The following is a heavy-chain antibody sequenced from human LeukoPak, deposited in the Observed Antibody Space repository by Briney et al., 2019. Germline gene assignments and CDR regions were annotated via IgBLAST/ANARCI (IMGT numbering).Heavy chain of an antibody. CDR1: GGSFSGYY. D-gene: IGHD1-1*01. CDR2: INHSGST. Sequence: SETLSLTCAVYGGSFSGYYWSWIRQPPGKGLEWIGEINHSGSTNYNPSLKSRVTISVDTSNDQFSLKLSSVTAADTAVYYCARGGWNRQYYYYYYMDVWGKGTTVTVSS. V-gene: IGHV4-34*01. CDR3: ARGGWNRQYYYYYYMDV. J-gene: IGHJ6*03.